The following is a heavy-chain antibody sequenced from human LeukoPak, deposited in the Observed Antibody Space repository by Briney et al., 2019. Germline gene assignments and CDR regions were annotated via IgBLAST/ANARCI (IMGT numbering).Heavy chain of an antibody. CDR2: IKQDGSEK. CDR3: ARDDGSGSYYSSY. Sequence: GGSLRLSCAASGFTFSDYWMSWVRQAPGKGLEWVANIKQDGSEKYYMDSVKGRFTISKDNAKNSLYLQMNSLRAEDTAVYYCARDDGSGSYYSSYWGQGTLVTDSS. D-gene: IGHD3-10*01. CDR1: GFTFSDYW. V-gene: IGHV3-7*01. J-gene: IGHJ4*02.